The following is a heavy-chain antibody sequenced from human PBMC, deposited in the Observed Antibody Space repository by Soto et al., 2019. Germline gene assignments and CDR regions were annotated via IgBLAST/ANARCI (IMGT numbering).Heavy chain of an antibody. CDR1: GFAVSSNY. CDR2: IHSGGDT. Sequence: LSLSCAASGFAVSSNYMTWVRQAPGKGLEWVSVIHSGGDTHYADSVRGRFTISRDNSKNTLYLQMNSLRAEDTAVYYCARSKTGTTYGGMDVWGQGTTVTV. V-gene: IGHV3-66*01. CDR3: ARSKTGTTYGGMDV. D-gene: IGHD1-7*01. J-gene: IGHJ6*02.